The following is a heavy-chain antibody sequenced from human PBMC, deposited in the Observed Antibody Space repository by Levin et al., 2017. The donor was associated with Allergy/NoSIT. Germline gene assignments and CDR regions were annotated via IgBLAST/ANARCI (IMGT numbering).Heavy chain of an antibody. J-gene: IGHJ4*02. CDR3: ARAPWSGFVYDY. CDR1: GGSMNNYY. CDR2: ISTSGTT. V-gene: IGHV4-4*07. Sequence: SSETLSLICTVSGGSMNNYYWTWIRQSAGKGLEWIGRISTSGTTADNPSLKSRITMSIDTPQNQFSLNLRSVTAADTAVYYCARAPWSGFVYDYWGQGSLVTVSS. D-gene: IGHD3-3*01.